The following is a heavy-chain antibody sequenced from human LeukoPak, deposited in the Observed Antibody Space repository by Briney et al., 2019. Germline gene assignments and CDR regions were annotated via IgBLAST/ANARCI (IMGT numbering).Heavy chain of an antibody. CDR2: IYYSGST. V-gene: IGHV4-59*08. Sequence: SETLSLTCTVSGGSIFSYYWSWIRQPPGKGLEWMGYIYYSGSTNYNPSLKSRVTISVDTSKNQFSLRVSSVTAADMAVYYCARHLNNCGDDCYIFDYWGQGTLVTVSS. CDR3: ARHLNNCGDDCYIFDY. J-gene: IGHJ4*02. D-gene: IGHD2-21*01. CDR1: GGSIFSYY.